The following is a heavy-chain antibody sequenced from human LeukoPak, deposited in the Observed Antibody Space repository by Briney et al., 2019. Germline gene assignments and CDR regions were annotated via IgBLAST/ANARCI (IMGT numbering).Heavy chain of an antibody. CDR3: ARAPYGDNGYTAEVADY. CDR2: YSDGST. V-gene: IGHV3-53*01. D-gene: IGHD3-16*01. J-gene: IGHJ4*02. CDR1: GVSISSRSYY. Sequence: ETLSLTCTVSGVSISSRSYYWGWIRQPPGKGLEWVSVYSDGSTYHADSVKGRFTISRDNSKNTLYLQMNSLRAEDTAVYYCARAPYGDNGYTAEVADYWGQGTLVTVSS.